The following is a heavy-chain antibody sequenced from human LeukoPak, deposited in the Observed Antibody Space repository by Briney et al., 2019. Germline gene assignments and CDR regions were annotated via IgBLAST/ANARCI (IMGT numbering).Heavy chain of an antibody. CDR2: IYYSRST. CDR3: ARDRLYSGYDYGWAFDY. Sequence: SETLSLTCTVSGGSISSYYWSWIRQPPGKGLEWIGYIYYSRSTNYNPSLKSRVTISVDTSKNQFSLKPSSVTAADTAVYYCARDRLYSGYDYGWAFDYWGQGTLVTVSS. CDR1: GGSISSYY. D-gene: IGHD5-12*01. V-gene: IGHV4-59*01. J-gene: IGHJ4*02.